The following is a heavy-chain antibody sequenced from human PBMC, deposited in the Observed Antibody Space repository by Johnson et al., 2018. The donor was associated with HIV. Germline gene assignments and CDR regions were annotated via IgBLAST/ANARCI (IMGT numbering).Heavy chain of an antibody. Sequence: QVQLVESGVGLVKPGGSLRLSCAASGFTFSDYYMSWIRQAPGKGLEWVSYISGSGGSTYYADSVKGRFTISRDNSKNTLYLQMNSLRAEDTAVYYCAKDRDTAMDYDAFDIWGQGTKVTVSS. J-gene: IGHJ3*02. CDR3: AKDRDTAMDYDAFDI. D-gene: IGHD5-18*01. V-gene: IGHV3-11*01. CDR1: GFTFSDYY. CDR2: ISGSGGST.